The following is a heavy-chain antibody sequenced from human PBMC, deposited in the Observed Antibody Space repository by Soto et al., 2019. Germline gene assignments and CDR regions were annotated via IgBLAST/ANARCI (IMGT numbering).Heavy chain of an antibody. J-gene: IGHJ5*02. CDR1: GYTFTSYD. V-gene: IGHV1-8*01. CDR2: MNPNSGNT. D-gene: IGHD3-22*01. Sequence: ASVKVSGKASGYTFTSYDINWVRQATGQGLGWMGWMNPNSGNTGYAQKFQGRVTMTRNTSISTAYMELSSLRSEDTAVYYCARWVYYHDSSGYSHNWFDPWGQGTLVTVSS. CDR3: ARWVYYHDSSGYSHNWFDP.